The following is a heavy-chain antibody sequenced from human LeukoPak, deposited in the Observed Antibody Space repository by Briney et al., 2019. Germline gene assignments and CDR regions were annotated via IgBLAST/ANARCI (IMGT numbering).Heavy chain of an antibody. Sequence: SETLSLTCTVSGGSISNYYWSWIRQPPGKGLEWIGYIYYSGSTNYNPSLKSRVTISVDTSKNQFSLKLSSVTAADTAVYYCARVGGASSSWSLYYFDYWGQGTLVTVSS. CDR1: GGSISNYY. CDR3: ARVGGASSSWSLYYFDY. CDR2: IYYSGST. J-gene: IGHJ4*02. D-gene: IGHD6-13*01. V-gene: IGHV4-59*01.